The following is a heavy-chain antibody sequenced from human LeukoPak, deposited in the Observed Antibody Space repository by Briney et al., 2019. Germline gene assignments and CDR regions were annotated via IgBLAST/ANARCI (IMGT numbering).Heavy chain of an antibody. CDR1: GFTFSNFA. V-gene: IGHV3-23*01. CDR2: IDGSGGTT. CDR3: ARAVRGVTSYYFDY. Sequence: GGSLRLSCAASGFTFSNFAMNWVRRAPGKGLEWVSAIDGSGGTTSYADSVKGRFTISRDNSKNTLYLQMNSLRAADTAVYYCARAVRGVTSYYFDYWGQGTLVTVSS. J-gene: IGHJ4*02. D-gene: IGHD3-10*01.